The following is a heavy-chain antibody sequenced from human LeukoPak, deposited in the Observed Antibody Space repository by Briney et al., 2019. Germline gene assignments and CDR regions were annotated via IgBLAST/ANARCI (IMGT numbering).Heavy chain of an antibody. J-gene: IGHJ4*02. Sequence: GGSLRLSCAASGFTFSSYGMSWVRQAPGKGLEWVSAISGSGGSTYYADSVKGRFTISRDNSKNTLYLQMNSLRAEDTAVYYCAKDSEDDYVWGSYRPQEGYFDYWGQGTLVTVS. CDR2: ISGSGGST. D-gene: IGHD3-16*02. V-gene: IGHV3-23*01. CDR3: AKDSEDDYVWGSYRPQEGYFDY. CDR1: GFTFSSYG.